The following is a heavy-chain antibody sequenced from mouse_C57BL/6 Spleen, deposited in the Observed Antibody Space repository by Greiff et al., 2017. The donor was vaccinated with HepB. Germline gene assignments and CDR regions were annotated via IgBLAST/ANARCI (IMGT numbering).Heavy chain of an antibody. D-gene: IGHD4-1*01. Sequence: EVQRVESGGDLVKPGGSLKLSCAASGFTFSSYGMSWVRQTPDKRLEWVATISSGGSYTYYPDSVKGRFTISRDNAKNTLYLQMSSLKSEDTAMYYCARELTGTHWYFDVWGTGTTVTVSS. J-gene: IGHJ1*03. V-gene: IGHV5-6*01. CDR3: ARELTGTHWYFDV. CDR1: GFTFSSYG. CDR2: ISSGGSYT.